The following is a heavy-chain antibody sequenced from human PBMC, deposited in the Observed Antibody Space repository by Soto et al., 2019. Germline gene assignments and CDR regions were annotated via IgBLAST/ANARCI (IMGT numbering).Heavy chain of an antibody. Sequence: EVQLVESGGDLVQPGASLRLSCAGFGFSLDDYSMHWVRQAPGKGLEWVSGISWNSDKSGFAASVRGRFTVSKDSAKNSLYLQMNSLRIEDTALYYCAEGVRRSWSEMDVWGQGTAVIVSS. CDR1: GFSLDDYS. J-gene: IGHJ6*02. D-gene: IGHD1-1*01. V-gene: IGHV3-9*01. CDR2: ISWNSDKS. CDR3: AEGVRRSWSEMDV.